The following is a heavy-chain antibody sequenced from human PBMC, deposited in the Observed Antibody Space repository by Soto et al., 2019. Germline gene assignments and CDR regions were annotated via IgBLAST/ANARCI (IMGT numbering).Heavy chain of an antibody. V-gene: IGHV2-5*02. Sequence: QINLIESGPTLVKPTQTLTLTCTFSGFSLSTSGAAVGWVRQPPGRALEWLALIYWDGDKRYNASLGNRLTITKDTSMNQVVLTLTNVDPADTATYYCAHRATMTIFGLIIDNGIWFDPWGQGTRGIGSS. CDR1: GFSLSTSGAA. CDR2: IYWDGDK. J-gene: IGHJ5*02. CDR3: AHRATMTIFGLIIDNGIWFDP. D-gene: IGHD3-3*01.